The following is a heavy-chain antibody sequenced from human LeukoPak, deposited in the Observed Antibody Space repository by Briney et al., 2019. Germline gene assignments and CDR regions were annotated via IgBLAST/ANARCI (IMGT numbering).Heavy chain of an antibody. J-gene: IGHJ4*02. CDR2: IWYDGSEK. D-gene: IGHD7-27*01. CDR3: ARWGNNKILDY. CDR1: GFTFSSYA. Sequence: PGGSLRLSCSASGFTFSSYAMHWVRQAPGKGLEWVAVIWYDGSEKYYADSVKGRFIISRDNSKNMLYLQMNSLRADDTAVYYCARWGNNKILDYWGQGTLVTVSS. V-gene: IGHV3-33*08.